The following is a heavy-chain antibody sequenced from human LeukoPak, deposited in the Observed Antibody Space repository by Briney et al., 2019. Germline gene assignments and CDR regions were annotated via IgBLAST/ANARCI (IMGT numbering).Heavy chain of an antibody. Sequence: PSETLSLTCTVSGAAVGSSSYYWSWIRQPPGKGLEWIGYIYNTGSTNYRPSLKSRVTISVDTSRNQFSLNLNSVTAADTAVYYCARGRSGSYADYWGQGTLVTVSS. J-gene: IGHJ4*02. CDR3: ARGRSGSYADY. D-gene: IGHD1-26*01. V-gene: IGHV4-61*01. CDR1: GAAVGSSSYY. CDR2: IYNTGST.